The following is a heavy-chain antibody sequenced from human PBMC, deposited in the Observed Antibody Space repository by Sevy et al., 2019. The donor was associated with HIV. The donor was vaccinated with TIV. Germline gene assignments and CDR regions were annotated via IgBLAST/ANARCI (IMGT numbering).Heavy chain of an antibody. V-gene: IGHV1-2*02. CDR1: GYTVTGYH. CDR2: SNPHSGGT. Sequence: ASVKVSCKASGYTVTGYHLHWVRQAPGQGLQWMGWSNPHSGGTNYAQKFQGRVTMTRDTSISTAYMDLTKLRSDDTAVYYCARDNDDCISPNCPLFGMDVWGQGTTVTVSS. CDR3: ARDNDDCISPNCPLFGMDV. D-gene: IGHD2-2*01. J-gene: IGHJ6*02.